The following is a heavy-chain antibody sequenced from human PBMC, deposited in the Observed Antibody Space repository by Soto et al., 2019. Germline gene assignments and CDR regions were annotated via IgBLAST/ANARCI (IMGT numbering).Heavy chain of an antibody. CDR2: IWYDGSNK. CDR3: ARSLEMAAMDY. CDR1: GFIFSSYG. J-gene: IGHJ4*02. D-gene: IGHD2-2*01. V-gene: IGHV3-33*01. Sequence: QVQLVESGGGVVQPGRSLRLSCAASGFIFSSYGMHWVRQAPGKGLECVAFIWYDGSNKYYGDSVKGRFTISRDNSKNTLYLQMNSLRAEDTAVYYCARSLEMAAMDYWGQGTLVTVTS.